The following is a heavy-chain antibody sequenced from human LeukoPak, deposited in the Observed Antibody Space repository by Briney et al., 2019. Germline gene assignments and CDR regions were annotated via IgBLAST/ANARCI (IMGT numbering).Heavy chain of an antibody. CDR1: GFTFSDYY. J-gene: IGHJ4*02. V-gene: IGHV3-11*01. CDR2: ISSSGCTI. Sequence: GGSLRLSCAASGFTFSDYYMSWIRQAPGKGLEWVSYISSSGCTIYYADSVKGRFTISRDNAKNSLYLQMNSLRAEDTAVYYCASQFYSYGSRNLGHWGQGTLVTVSS. D-gene: IGHD5-18*01. CDR3: ASQFYSYGSRNLGH.